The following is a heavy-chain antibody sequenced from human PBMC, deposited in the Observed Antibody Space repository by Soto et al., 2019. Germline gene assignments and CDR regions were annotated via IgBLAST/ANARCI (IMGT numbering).Heavy chain of an antibody. D-gene: IGHD6-19*01. CDR3: ARWSSGWYLNYYGMDV. CDR1: GFTFSSYS. CDR2: ISSSSSYI. J-gene: IGHJ6*02. V-gene: IGHV3-21*01. Sequence: GGSLRLSCAASGFTFSSYSMNWVRQAPGKGLEWVSSISSSSSYIYYADSVKGRFTISRDNAKNSLYLQMNSLRAEDTAVYYCARWSSGWYLNYYGMDVWGQGTTVTVSS.